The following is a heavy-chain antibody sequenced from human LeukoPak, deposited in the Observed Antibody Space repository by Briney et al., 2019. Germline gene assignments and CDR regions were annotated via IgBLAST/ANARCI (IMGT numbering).Heavy chain of an antibody. V-gene: IGHV4-59*08. J-gene: IGHJ4*02. CDR2: IYYSGST. CDR3: ATFINYSADY. CDR1: GGSISSYY. D-gene: IGHD5-24*01. Sequence: SETLSLTCTVSGGSISSYYWSWIRQPPGKGLEWIGYIYYSGSTSYNPSLKSRVTISVDTSKNQFSLKLNSVTAADTAVYFCATFINYSADYWGQGTLVTASS.